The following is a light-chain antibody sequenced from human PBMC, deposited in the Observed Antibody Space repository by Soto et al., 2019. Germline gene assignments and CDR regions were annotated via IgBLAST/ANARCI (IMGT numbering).Light chain of an antibody. J-gene: IGKJ1*01. CDR1: QSISSW. Sequence: DIQMTQSPSTLSASVGDRVTITCRASQSISSWLAWYQQKPGKAPKLLIYDASSLESVVPSRFSGSGSGTEFTLTISSLQPDDFATDYCQQYNSYSRTFGQGTKVEIK. CDR3: QQYNSYSRT. CDR2: DAS. V-gene: IGKV1-5*01.